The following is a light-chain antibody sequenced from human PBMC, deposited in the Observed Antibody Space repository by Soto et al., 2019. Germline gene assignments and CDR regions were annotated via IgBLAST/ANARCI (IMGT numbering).Light chain of an antibody. J-gene: IGKJ1*01. CDR1: QSVSGSY. CDR3: QQYGRSLWT. Sequence: EIVLTQSPGTLSLSPGERATLSCRASQSVSGSYLAWYQRKPGQAPRILIYGASSRATGIPDRFSGSGSGTDFTITISRLEPEDFAVYYCQQYGRSLWTFGQGTKVEIK. CDR2: GAS. V-gene: IGKV3-20*01.